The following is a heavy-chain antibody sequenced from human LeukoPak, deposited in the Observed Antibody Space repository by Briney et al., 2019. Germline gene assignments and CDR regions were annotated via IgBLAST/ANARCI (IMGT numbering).Heavy chain of an antibody. V-gene: IGHV1-2*06. CDR1: GYTSTAYY. CDR2: INPNSGGT. D-gene: IGHD4-17*01. CDR3: ARGGPYGDYAYYYYLDV. J-gene: IGHJ6*03. Sequence: GASVKVSCKASGYTSTAYYMHWVRQAPGQGLEWMGRINPNSGGTNYAQKFQGRVTMTRDTSISTAYMELSRLRSDDTAVYYCARGGPYGDYAYYYYLDVWGKGTTVTVSS.